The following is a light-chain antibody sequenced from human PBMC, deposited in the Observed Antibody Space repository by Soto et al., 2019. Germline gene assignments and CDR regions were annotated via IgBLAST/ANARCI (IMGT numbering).Light chain of an antibody. J-gene: IGKJ3*01. CDR3: QQHGTSPFT. CDR2: GAS. CDR1: QSVAGRY. V-gene: IGKV3-20*01. Sequence: EIVLTQSPGTLSLSPGERATLSCRASQSVAGRYLAWYQQKPGQAPRLLIYGASSRATGIPDRFSGTGSGTDFTLTISRLEPEEFAVYYCQQHGTSPFTFGAGTKVDLK.